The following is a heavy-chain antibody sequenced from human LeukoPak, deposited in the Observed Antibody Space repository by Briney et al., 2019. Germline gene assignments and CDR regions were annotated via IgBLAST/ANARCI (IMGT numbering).Heavy chain of an antibody. V-gene: IGHV3-43*02. CDR1: GLNLDAYA. CDR2: ISGDGGST. CDR3: AKDTGRVGDYYYYYGMDV. Sequence: GGSLRLSCAASGLNLDAYAMHWVRQAPGKGLEWVSLISGDGGSTYYADSVKGRFTISRDNSKNSLYLQMNSLRTGDTALYYCAKDTGRVGDYYYYYGMDVWGQGTTVTVSS. D-gene: IGHD3-16*01. J-gene: IGHJ6*02.